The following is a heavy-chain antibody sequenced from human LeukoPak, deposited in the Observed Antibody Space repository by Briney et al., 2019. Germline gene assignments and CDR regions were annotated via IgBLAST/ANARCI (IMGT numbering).Heavy chain of an antibody. Sequence: PGGSPRLSCAASGFTFSSYEMNWVRQAPGKGLEWVSYISSSGSTIYYADSVKGRFTISRDNAKNSLYLQMNSLRAEDTAVYYCAGVYCSGGSCYSGWFDPWGQGTLVTVSS. CDR3: AGVYCSGGSCYSGWFDP. V-gene: IGHV3-48*03. J-gene: IGHJ5*02. CDR2: ISSSGSTI. CDR1: GFTFSSYE. D-gene: IGHD2-15*01.